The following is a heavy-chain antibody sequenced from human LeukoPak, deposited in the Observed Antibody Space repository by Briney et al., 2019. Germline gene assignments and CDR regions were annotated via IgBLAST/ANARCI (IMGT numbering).Heavy chain of an antibody. V-gene: IGHV5-51*01. CDR3: AIPDRDGYNWACFDY. Sequence: GESLKISCKSSGYHFPTHWIGWVRQMPGKGLEWMGVIYPGDSDTRYSPSFQGQVTISADKSISTAYLQWSSLKASDTAMYYCAIPDRDGYNWACFDYWGQGTLVTVSS. D-gene: IGHD5-24*01. CDR2: IYPGDSDT. J-gene: IGHJ4*02. CDR1: GYHFPTHW.